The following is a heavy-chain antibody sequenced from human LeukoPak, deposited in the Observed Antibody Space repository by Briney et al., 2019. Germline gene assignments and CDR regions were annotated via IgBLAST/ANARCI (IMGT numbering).Heavy chain of an antibody. CDR3: ARDDRNRGSYLSIYY. CDR2: ISIRSRHT. Sequence: GGSLRLSCAASGFTFSNYEMNWVRQAPGRGLEWVSYISIRSRHTNYSHSEEGRFTIPRENAKNSLSLQKHSPRAEDTAVYYCARDDRNRGSYLSIYYCGEGSLVTVSS. V-gene: IGHV3-11*05. D-gene: IGHD5-18*01. CDR1: GFTFSNYE. J-gene: IGHJ4*02.